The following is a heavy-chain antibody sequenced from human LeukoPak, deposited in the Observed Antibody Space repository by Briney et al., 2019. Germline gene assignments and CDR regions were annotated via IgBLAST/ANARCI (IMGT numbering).Heavy chain of an antibody. Sequence: GASVKVSCKASGYTFTGYYMHWVRQAPGQGLEWMGWINPNSGGTSYAQKFQGRVTMTRDTSISTAYMELSRLRSDDTAVYYCARDLGSSWFYGYFDLWGRGTLVTVSS. J-gene: IGHJ2*01. CDR3: ARDLGSSWFYGYFDL. V-gene: IGHV1-2*02. CDR2: INPNSGGT. D-gene: IGHD6-13*01. CDR1: GYTFTGYY.